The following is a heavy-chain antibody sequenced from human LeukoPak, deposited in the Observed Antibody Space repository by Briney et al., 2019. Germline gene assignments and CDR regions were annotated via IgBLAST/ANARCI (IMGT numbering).Heavy chain of an antibody. Sequence: SETLSLTCAVYGGSFSGYYWSWIRQPPGKGLEWIGEINHSGSTNYNPSLKSRVTISVDTSKNQFSLKLSSVTAADTAVYYCASNGYCSGGSCYWGHYYWGQGTLVTVSS. V-gene: IGHV4-34*01. CDR2: INHSGST. D-gene: IGHD2-15*01. J-gene: IGHJ4*02. CDR3: ASNGYCSGGSCYWGHYY. CDR1: GGSFSGYY.